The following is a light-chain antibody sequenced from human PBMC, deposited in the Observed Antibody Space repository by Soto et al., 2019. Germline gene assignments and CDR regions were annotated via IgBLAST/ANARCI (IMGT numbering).Light chain of an antibody. J-gene: IGKJ1*01. CDR3: QQYNSYST. Sequence: DIQMTHSPSTLSASVGDRVTITCRASQSISSWLAWYQQKPGKAPKLLIYDASSLQSGVPSRFSGSGSGTEFTLTISSLQPDDFATYFCQQYNSYSTFGQGTKVEMK. V-gene: IGKV1-5*01. CDR2: DAS. CDR1: QSISSW.